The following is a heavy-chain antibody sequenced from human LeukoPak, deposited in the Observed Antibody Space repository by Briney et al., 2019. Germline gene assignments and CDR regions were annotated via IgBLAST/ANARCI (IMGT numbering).Heavy chain of an antibody. V-gene: IGHV4-61*02. J-gene: IGHJ4*02. CDR2: IYTSGST. Sequence: ASETLSLTCTVSGGSISSGSYYWSWIRQPAGKGLEWIGRIYTSGSTNYNPSLKSRVTISVDTSKNQFSLKLSSVTAADTAVYYCARFPFIDYYDSSGTDSDYWGQGTLVTVSS. CDR1: GGSISSGSYY. CDR3: ARFPFIDYYDSSGTDSDY. D-gene: IGHD3-22*01.